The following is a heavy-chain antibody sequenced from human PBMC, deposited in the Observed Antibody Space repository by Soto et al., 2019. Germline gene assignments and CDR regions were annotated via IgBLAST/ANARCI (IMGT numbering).Heavy chain of an antibody. J-gene: IGHJ4*02. CDR2: ISGSGGST. CDR3: ANWGWNSPRIAAAGTGALPDY. D-gene: IGHD6-13*01. CDR1: GFTFSSYA. V-gene: IGHV3-23*01. Sequence: GGSLRLSCAASGFTFSSYAMSWVRQAPGKGLEWVSAISGSGGSTYYADSVKGRFTISRDNSKNTLYLQMNSLRAEDTAVYYCANWGWNSPRIAAAGTGALPDYWGQGTLVTVSS.